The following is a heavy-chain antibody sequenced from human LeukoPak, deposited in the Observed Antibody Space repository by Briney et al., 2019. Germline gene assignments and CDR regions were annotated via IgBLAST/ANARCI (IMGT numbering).Heavy chain of an antibody. D-gene: IGHD4-17*01. CDR1: GFTVSSNY. J-gene: IGHJ1*01. CDR3: ASGPYSTNTVTGYFQH. CDR2: ISSSSSYI. V-gene: IGHV3-21*01. Sequence: GGSLRLSCAASGFTVSSNYMSWVRQAPGKGLEWVSSISSSSSYIYYADSVKGRFTISRDNAKNSLYLQMNSLRAEDTAVYYCASGPYSTNTVTGYFQHWGQGTLVTVSS.